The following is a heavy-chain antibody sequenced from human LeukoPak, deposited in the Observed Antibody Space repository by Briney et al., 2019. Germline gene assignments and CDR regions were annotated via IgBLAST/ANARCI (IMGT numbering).Heavy chain of an antibody. Sequence: GGXXRLSCAASGFTFSDYALGWVRQAPGRGLEWVATLSGSGAGTYYSDSVQGRFTISRDNSKRTLFLQMNSLRAEDTAFYYCAKAELGVDTFFDYWGQGTLVTVSS. J-gene: IGHJ4*02. CDR3: AKAELGVDTFFDY. D-gene: IGHD3-3*01. V-gene: IGHV3-23*01. CDR1: GFTFSDYA. CDR2: LSGSGAGT.